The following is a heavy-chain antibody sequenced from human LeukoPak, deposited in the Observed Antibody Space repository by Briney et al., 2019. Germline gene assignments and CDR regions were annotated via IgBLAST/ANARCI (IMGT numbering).Heavy chain of an antibody. D-gene: IGHD2-15*01. Sequence: ASVKVSCKASGYTFTGYYMHWVRQAPGQGLEWMGWINPNSGGTNYAQKFQGRVTMTRDTSISTAYMELRSLRSDDTAVYYCARDPAESSPKDVWGQGTTVTVSS. V-gene: IGHV1-2*02. CDR1: GYTFTGYY. CDR3: ARDPAESSPKDV. CDR2: INPNSGGT. J-gene: IGHJ6*02.